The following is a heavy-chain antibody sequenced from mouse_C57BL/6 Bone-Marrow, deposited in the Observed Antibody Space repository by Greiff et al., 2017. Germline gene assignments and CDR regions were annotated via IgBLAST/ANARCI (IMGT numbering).Heavy chain of an antibody. CDR3: ARGGDDGYYYAMDY. J-gene: IGHJ4*01. D-gene: IGHD2-3*01. CDR2: IYPRSGNT. Sequence: QVQLQQSGAELARPGASVKLSCKASGYTFTSYGISWVKQRTGQGLEWIGEIYPRSGNTYYNEKFKGKATLTADKSSSTAYMELRSLTSEDSAVYFCARGGDDGYYYAMDYWGQGTSVTVSS. CDR1: GYTFTSYG. V-gene: IGHV1-81*01.